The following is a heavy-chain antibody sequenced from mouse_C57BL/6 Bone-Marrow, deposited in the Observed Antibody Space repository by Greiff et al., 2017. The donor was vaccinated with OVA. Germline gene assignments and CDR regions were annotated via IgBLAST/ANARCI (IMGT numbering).Heavy chain of an antibody. J-gene: IGHJ1*03. V-gene: IGHV5-17*01. Sequence: EVQLVESGGGLVKPGGSLKLSCAASGFTFSDYGMHWVRQAPEKGLEWVAYISSGSSTLYYADTVKGRFTISRDNAKNTLFLQMTSLRSEDTAMYYCARINYWYFDVWGTGTTVTVSS. CDR2: ISSGSSTL. CDR1: GFTFSDYG. CDR3: ARINYWYFDV.